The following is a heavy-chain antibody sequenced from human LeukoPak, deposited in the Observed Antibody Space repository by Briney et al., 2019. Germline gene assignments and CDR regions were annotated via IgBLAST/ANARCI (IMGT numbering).Heavy chain of an antibody. CDR3: ARLSQSEDYFDY. J-gene: IGHJ4*02. CDR1: GGSISSYY. CDR2: IYTSGST. V-gene: IGHV4-4*09. Sequence: SPSETLSLTCTVSGGSISSYYWSWIRQPPGKGLEWIGYIYTSGSTNYNPSPKSRVTISVDTSKNQFSLKLSSVTAADTAVYYCARLSQSEDYFDYWGQGTLVTVSS.